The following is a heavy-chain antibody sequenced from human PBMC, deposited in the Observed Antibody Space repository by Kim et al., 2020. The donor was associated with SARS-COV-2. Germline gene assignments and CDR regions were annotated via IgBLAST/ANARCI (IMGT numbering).Heavy chain of an antibody. CDR3: ARSTITMVRGVWGGLLYYFDH. J-gene: IGHJ4*02. Sequence: ASVKVSCKASGYTFTSYAMHWVRQAPGQRLEWMGWINAGNGNTKYSQKFQGRVTITRDTSASTAYMELSSLRSEDTAVYYCARSTITMVRGVWGGLLYYFDHWGQGTLVTVSS. CDR2: INAGNGNT. D-gene: IGHD3-10*01. CDR1: GYTFTSYA. V-gene: IGHV1-3*01.